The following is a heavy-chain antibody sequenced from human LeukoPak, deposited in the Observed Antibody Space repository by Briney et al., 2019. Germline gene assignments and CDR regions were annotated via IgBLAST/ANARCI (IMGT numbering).Heavy chain of an antibody. Sequence: GASVKVSCKASGYTFTSYDINWVRQATGQGLEWMGWMNPNSGNTGYAQKFQGRVTMTRNTSISTAYMELSSLRSEDTAVYYCARVSSNSGAKLKTFDYWGQGTLVTVSS. V-gene: IGHV1-8*01. CDR2: MNPNSGNT. D-gene: IGHD6-19*01. CDR3: ARVSSNSGAKLKTFDY. J-gene: IGHJ4*02. CDR1: GYTFTSYD.